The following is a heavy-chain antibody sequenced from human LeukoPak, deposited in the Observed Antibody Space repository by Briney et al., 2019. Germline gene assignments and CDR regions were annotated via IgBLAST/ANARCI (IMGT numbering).Heavy chain of an antibody. Sequence: PGGSLRLSCAAPGFTFSNYNMNWVRQAPGKGLEWISSITSSSSYKFYADSVKGRFTISRDNAKNSLYLQMNSLRAEDTAVYYCARDYGIVVVPAAIIGDAFDIWGQGTMVTVSS. J-gene: IGHJ3*02. CDR1: GFTFSNYN. D-gene: IGHD2-2*01. CDR3: ARDYGIVVVPAAIIGDAFDI. V-gene: IGHV3-21*04. CDR2: ITSSSSYK.